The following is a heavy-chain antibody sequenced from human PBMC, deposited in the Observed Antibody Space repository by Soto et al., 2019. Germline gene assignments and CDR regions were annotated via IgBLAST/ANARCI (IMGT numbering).Heavy chain of an antibody. CDR1: GGSISSSNW. D-gene: IGHD3-9*01. V-gene: IGHV4-4*02. J-gene: IGHJ6*02. CDR3: ARDRRYFDWLLSGYYYYGMDV. CDR2: IYHSGST. Sequence: SETLSLTCAVSGGSISSSNWWSWVRQPPGKGLEWIGEIYHSGSTNYNPSLKSRVTISVDKSKNQFSLKLSSVTAADAAVYYCARDRRYFDWLLSGYYYYGMDVWGQGTTVTVSS.